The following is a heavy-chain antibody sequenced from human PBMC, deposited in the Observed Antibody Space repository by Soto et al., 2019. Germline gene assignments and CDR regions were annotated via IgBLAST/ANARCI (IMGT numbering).Heavy chain of an antibody. CDR3: ARAREEGFLEWLSPPNWFDP. V-gene: IGHV4-31*03. J-gene: IGHJ5*02. Sequence: PSETLSLTCTVSGGSISSGGYYWSWIRQHPGKGLERNGYIYYSGSTYYNPSLKSRVTISVDTSKNQFSLKLSSVTAADTAVYYCARAREEGFLEWLSPPNWFDPWGQGTLVTVSS. D-gene: IGHD3-3*01. CDR2: IYYSGST. CDR1: GGSISSGGYY.